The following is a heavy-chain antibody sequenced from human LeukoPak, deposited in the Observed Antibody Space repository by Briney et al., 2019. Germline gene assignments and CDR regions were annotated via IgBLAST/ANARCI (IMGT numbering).Heavy chain of an antibody. V-gene: IGHV5-51*01. Sequence: RPGESLKISCKGSGYSFTNYWIGWVRQMPGKGLEWMGIIYLGDSDTRYSPSFQGQVTISADKSISTAYLQWSSLKASDTAMYYCARGGKGRDGYNFEFDYWGQGTLVTVSS. CDR3: ARGGKGRDGYNFEFDY. CDR2: IYLGDSDT. D-gene: IGHD5-24*01. J-gene: IGHJ4*02. CDR1: GYSFTNYW.